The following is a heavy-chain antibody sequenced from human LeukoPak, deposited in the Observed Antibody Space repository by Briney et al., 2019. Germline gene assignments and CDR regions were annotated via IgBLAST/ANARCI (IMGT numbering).Heavy chain of an antibody. CDR3: ARDGMGGIKAFDI. CDR2: IKHDGSQK. J-gene: IGHJ3*02. D-gene: IGHD3-10*01. Sequence: PGGSLRLSRAASGFTFSRYWMSWVRQAPGRGLEWVANIKHDGSQKYYVDSVKGRITISRDNAKNSLYLQMNSLTAEDTAVYFCARDGMGGIKAFDIWGQGTMVTVSS. V-gene: IGHV3-7*03. CDR1: GFTFSRYW.